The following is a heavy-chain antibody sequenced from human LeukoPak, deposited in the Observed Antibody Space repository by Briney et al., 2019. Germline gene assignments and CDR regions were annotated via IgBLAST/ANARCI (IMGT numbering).Heavy chain of an antibody. CDR3: ARTQLNGARAP. J-gene: IGHJ5*02. V-gene: IGHV3-7*01. CDR2: IKQDGSEK. Sequence: GGSLRLSCAASGFTFSSYWMTWVRQAPGKGLEWVANIKQDGSEKYYVDSVKGRFTISRDNAKNSLYLQMNSLRAEDTAVYYCARTQLNGARAPWGQGTLVTVSS. CDR1: GFTFSSYW. D-gene: IGHD1-1*01.